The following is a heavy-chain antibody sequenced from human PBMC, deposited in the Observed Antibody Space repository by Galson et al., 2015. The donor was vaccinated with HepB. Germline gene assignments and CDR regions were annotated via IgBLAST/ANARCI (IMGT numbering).Heavy chain of an antibody. CDR1: GGTFSSYA. J-gene: IGHJ6*02. Sequence: SVKVSCKASGGTFSSYAISWVRQAPGQGLEWMGGIIPIFGTANYAQKFQGRVTITADESTSTAYMELSSLRSEDTAVYYCARERRSTPLLPGYYGMDVWGQGTTVTVSS. CDR3: ARERRSTPLLPGYYGMDV. CDR2: IIPIFGTA. V-gene: IGHV1-69*13. D-gene: IGHD2-15*01.